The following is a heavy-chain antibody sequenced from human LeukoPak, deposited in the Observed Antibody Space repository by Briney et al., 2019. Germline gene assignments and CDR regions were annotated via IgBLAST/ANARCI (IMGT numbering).Heavy chain of an antibody. CDR3: ARFYCSSTSCYSNYGMDV. V-gene: IGHV4-39*01. CDR1: GGSISSSSYY. CDR2: IYYSGST. J-gene: IGHJ6*02. D-gene: IGHD2-2*01. Sequence: PSETLSLTCTVSGGSISSSSYYWGWIRQPPGKGLEWIGSIYYSGSTYYNPSLKSRVTISVDTSKNQFSLKLSSVTAADTAVYYCARFYCSSTSCYSNYGMDVWGQGTTVTVSS.